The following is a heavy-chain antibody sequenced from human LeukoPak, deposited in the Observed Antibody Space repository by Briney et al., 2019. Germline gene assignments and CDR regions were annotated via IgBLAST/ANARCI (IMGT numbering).Heavy chain of an antibody. CDR3: ARVEWEYTAMVTGPRGMDV. CDR1: GYTFTSYY. Sequence: ASVKVSCKASGYTFTSYYMHWVRQAPRQGLEWMGIINPSGGSTSYAQKFQGRVTMTRDTSTSTVYMELSSLRSEDTAVYYCARVEWEYTAMVTGPRGMDVWGQGTTVTVSS. D-gene: IGHD5-18*01. V-gene: IGHV1-46*01. J-gene: IGHJ6*02. CDR2: INPSGGST.